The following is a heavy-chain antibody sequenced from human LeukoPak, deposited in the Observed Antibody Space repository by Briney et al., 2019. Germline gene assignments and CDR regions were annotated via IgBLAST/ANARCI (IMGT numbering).Heavy chain of an antibody. V-gene: IGHV4-59*01. CDR2: TYYSGST. CDR1: GGSISSYY. J-gene: IGHJ5*02. CDR3: ARGVGPFDP. Sequence: SETLSLTCTVSGGSISSYYWSWIRQPPGKGLEWIGYTYYSGSTNYNPSLKSRVTISVDTSKNQFSLKLSSVTAADTAVYYCARGVGPFDPWGQGTLVTVSS.